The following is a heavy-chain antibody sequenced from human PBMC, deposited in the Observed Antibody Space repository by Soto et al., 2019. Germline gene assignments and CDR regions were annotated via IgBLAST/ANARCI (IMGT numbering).Heavy chain of an antibody. CDR3: ARENWNPVSPVFDY. V-gene: IGHV3-21*01. Sequence: GSLSLSGAPSEFTSVTFFMNGVPKAPGKGLEWVSSISSTDTYICNADSMKGRVTISRDNAKNSLYLQMNSLRAEDTAVYYCARENWNPVSPVFDYWGQGALVTVSS. CDR2: ISSTDTYI. J-gene: IGHJ4*02. CDR1: EFTSVTFF. D-gene: IGHD1-1*01.